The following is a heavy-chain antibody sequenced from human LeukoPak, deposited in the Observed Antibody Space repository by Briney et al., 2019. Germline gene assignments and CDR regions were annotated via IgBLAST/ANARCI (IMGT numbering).Heavy chain of an antibody. CDR1: GFTFSSYE. CDR2: ISSSGSTI. CDR3: AELGITMIGGV. V-gene: IGHV3-48*03. Sequence: GGSLRLSCAASGFTFSSYEMNWVRQAPGKGLEGVSYISSSGSTIYYADSVKGRFTISRDNAKNSLYLQMNSLRAEDTAVCYCAELGITMIGGVWGKGTTVTISS. J-gene: IGHJ6*04. D-gene: IGHD3-10*02.